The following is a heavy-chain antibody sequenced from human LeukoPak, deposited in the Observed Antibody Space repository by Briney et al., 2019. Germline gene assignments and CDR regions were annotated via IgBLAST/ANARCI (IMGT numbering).Heavy chain of an antibody. CDR3: ARGRVRGVIISQHYYYYGMDV. V-gene: IGHV1-69*13. J-gene: IGHJ6*04. CDR1: GGTFSGYA. D-gene: IGHD3-10*01. Sequence: SVKVSCKASGGTFSGYAISWVRQAPGQGLEWMGGIIPIFGTANYAQKFQGSVTITADESTSTAYTELSSLRSEDTAVYYCARGRVRGVIISQHYYYYGMDVWGKGTTVTVSS. CDR2: IIPIFGTA.